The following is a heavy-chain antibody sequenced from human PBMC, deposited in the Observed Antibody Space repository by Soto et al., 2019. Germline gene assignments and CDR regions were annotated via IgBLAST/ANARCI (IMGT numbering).Heavy chain of an antibody. CDR2: IYNSGNT. J-gene: IGHJ4*02. Sequence: QVQLQESGPGLVKPSQTLSLTCTVSGGSMTSGRYYWSWIRQHPGKGLEWIGYIYNSGNTYYNPSLKSRVTILVDTSKNQFSLKLSSVTAADTAVYYCARGIGVLYWGQGTLVTVSS. D-gene: IGHD2-8*01. CDR3: ARGIGVLY. CDR1: GGSMTSGRYY. V-gene: IGHV4-31*03.